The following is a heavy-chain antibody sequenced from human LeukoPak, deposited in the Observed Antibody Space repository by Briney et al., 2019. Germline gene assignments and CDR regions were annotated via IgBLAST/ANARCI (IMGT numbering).Heavy chain of an antibody. CDR3: ARHNTQKEMATIGVDY. V-gene: IGHV5-51*01. J-gene: IGHJ4*02. CDR2: IYPGDSDT. Sequence: PGASLQISCQGSGYSFTSYWIGWVRQIPGKGLEWMGMIYPGDSDTRYSPSFQGQVTISADKSISTAYLQWSSLKASDTAMYYCARHNTQKEMATIGVDYWGQGTLVTVSS. D-gene: IGHD5-24*01. CDR1: GYSFTSYW.